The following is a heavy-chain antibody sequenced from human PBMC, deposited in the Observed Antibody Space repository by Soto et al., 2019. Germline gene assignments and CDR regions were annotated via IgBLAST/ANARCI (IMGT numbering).Heavy chain of an antibody. V-gene: IGHV3-7*01. Sequence: GGSLRLSCAASGFTFSSYWMSWVRQAPGKGLEWVANIKQDGSEKYYVDSVKGRFTISRDNAKNSLYLQMNSLRAEDTAVYYCARDRRYYDSSGYYPGSFDIWGQGTMVTVSS. CDR3: ARDRRYYDSSGYYPGSFDI. J-gene: IGHJ3*02. CDR2: IKQDGSEK. D-gene: IGHD3-22*01. CDR1: GFTFSSYW.